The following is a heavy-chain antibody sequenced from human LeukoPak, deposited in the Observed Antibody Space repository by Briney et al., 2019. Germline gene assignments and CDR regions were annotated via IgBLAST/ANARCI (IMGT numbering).Heavy chain of an antibody. Sequence: SVKASCKASGGTFSSYAISWVRQAPGQALEWMGGIIPIFGTANYAQKFQGRVTITADESTSTAYMELSSLRSEDTAVYYCASRVGATIIDRFDYWGQGTLVTVSS. J-gene: IGHJ4*02. CDR3: ASRVGATIIDRFDY. V-gene: IGHV1-69*13. CDR2: IIPIFGTA. CDR1: GGTFSSYA. D-gene: IGHD1-26*01.